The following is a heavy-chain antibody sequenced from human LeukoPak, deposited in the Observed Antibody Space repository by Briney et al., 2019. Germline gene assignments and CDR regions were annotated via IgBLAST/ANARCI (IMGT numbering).Heavy chain of an antibody. CDR1: GYTLTELS. Sequence: ASVKVSCKVSGYTLTELSMHWVRQAPGKGLEWVGGFDPEDGETIYAQKFQGRVTMTEDTSTDTAYMELSSLRSEDTAVYYCATDLRDYVWGSYRRFDYWGQGTLVTVSS. D-gene: IGHD3-16*02. CDR3: ATDLRDYVWGSYRRFDY. CDR2: FDPEDGET. J-gene: IGHJ4*02. V-gene: IGHV1-24*01.